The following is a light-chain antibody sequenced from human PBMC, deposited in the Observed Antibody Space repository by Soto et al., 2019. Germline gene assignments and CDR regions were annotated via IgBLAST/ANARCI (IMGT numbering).Light chain of an antibody. Sequence: DIQLTQSPSSLSASVGDKVTITCRASQSVRSYLNWVQQKPGKAPKLLIYDASSLQTGVPSRFSGSGSGTDFSLTISSLQPEDFANYYCPQSYTTPQWKSGQGTKADIX. J-gene: IGKJ1*01. CDR2: DAS. V-gene: IGKV1-39*01. CDR1: QSVRSY. CDR3: PQSYTTPQWK.